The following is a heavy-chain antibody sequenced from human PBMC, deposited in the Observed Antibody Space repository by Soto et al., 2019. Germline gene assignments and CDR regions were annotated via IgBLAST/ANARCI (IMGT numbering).Heavy chain of an antibody. CDR3: ASDRRMAGPQYYCDY. V-gene: IGHV3-30-3*01. J-gene: IGHJ4*02. CDR2: ISYDGSNK. Sequence: QVQLVESGGGVVQPGRSLRLSCAASGFTFSSYAMHWVRQAPGKGLEWVAVISYDGSNKYYADSVKGRFTISRDNSENPLYLQVSSLRAEDTDVYYCASDRRMAGPQYYCDYSGQGTLVTVSS. D-gene: IGHD6-19*01. CDR1: GFTFSSYA.